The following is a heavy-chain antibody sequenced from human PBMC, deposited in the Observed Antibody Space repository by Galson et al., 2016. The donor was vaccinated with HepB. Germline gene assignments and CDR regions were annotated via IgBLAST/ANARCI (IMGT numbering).Heavy chain of an antibody. CDR3: ARHGRDLEGSAFDL. V-gene: IGHV4-39*01. J-gene: IGHJ3*01. D-gene: IGHD1-26*01. CDR1: GGSIRSTAYY. Sequence: ETLSLTCTLSGGSIRSTAYYWGWIRQPPGKGLEWIGSIYYTGSTYYDPYLKSRVTISVDTSQNQLSLKMNSVTAADTAVFYCARHGRDLEGSAFDLWGQGTMVAVSS. CDR2: IYYTGST.